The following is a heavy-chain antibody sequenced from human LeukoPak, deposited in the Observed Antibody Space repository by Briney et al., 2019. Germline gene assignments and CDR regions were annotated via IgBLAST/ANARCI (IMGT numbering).Heavy chain of an antibody. CDR3: ARVRYCSSTSCYLGVFDY. V-gene: IGHV3-11*04. J-gene: IGHJ4*02. CDR1: GFTFSDYY. Sequence: GGPLRLSCAASGFTFSDYYMSWIRQAPGKGLEWVSYISSSGSTIYYADSVKGRFTISRDNAKNSLYPQMNSLRAEDTAVYYCARVRYCSSTSCYLGVFDYWGQGTLVTVSS. D-gene: IGHD2-2*01. CDR2: ISSSGSTI.